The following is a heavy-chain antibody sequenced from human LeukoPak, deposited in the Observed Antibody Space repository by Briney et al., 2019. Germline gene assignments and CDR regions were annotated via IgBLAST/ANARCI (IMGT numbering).Heavy chain of an antibody. CDR1: GYSISSGYY. CDR2: IYHSGST. V-gene: IGHV4-38-2*02. J-gene: IGHJ3*02. CDR3: ARDGVVGATATVDAFDI. Sequence: SETLSLTCTVSGYSISSGYYWGWIRQPPGKGLEWIGSIYHSGSTYYNPSLKSRVTISVDTSKNQFSLKLSSVTAADTAVYYCARDGVVGATATVDAFDIWGQGTMVTVSS. D-gene: IGHD1-26*01.